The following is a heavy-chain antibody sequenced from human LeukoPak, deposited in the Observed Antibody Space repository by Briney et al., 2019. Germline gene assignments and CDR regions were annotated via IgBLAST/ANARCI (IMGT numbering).Heavy chain of an antibody. CDR2: ITGSGSST. CDR3: AKEKGYSSGWEHFDY. D-gene: IGHD6-19*01. CDR1: GFTFSSYA. J-gene: IGHJ4*02. Sequence: GRSLRLSCAASGFTFSSYAMSWVRQAPGKGLETLSAITGSGSSTSYADSVKGRFTISRDNSKNTLYLQMNSLRAEDTAVSYCAKEKGYSSGWEHFDYWGQGTLVTVSS. V-gene: IGHV3-23*01.